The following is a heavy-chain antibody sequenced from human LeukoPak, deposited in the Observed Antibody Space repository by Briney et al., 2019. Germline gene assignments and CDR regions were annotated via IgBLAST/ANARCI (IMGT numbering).Heavy chain of an antibody. CDR1: GGSISSSSYY. J-gene: IGHJ3*01. D-gene: IGHD3-22*01. Sequence: SETLPLTCTVSGGSISSSSYYWGWIRQPPGKGLEGIGSIYYSGITYYNPSLKSRITISVDTSKNQFSLKLSSVTAADTAVFYCARHRMYYYDTSGRGVADAFDFWGQGTMVTVSS. CDR2: IYYSGIT. CDR3: ARHRMYYYDTSGRGVADAFDF. V-gene: IGHV4-39*01.